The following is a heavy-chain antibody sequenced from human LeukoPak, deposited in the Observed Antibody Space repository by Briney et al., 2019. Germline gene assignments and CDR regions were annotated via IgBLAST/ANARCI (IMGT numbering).Heavy chain of an antibody. V-gene: IGHV4-39*07. CDR2: IYYSGST. CDR1: GGSISSSSYY. J-gene: IGHJ4*02. CDR3: ARSRGYSYGTTFLDY. Sequence: SETLSLTCTISGGSISSSSYYWGWIRQPPGNGLEWIGSIYYSGSTYYNPSLKSRVTISVDTSKNQFSLKLSSVTAADTAVYYCARSRGYSYGTTFLDYWGQGTLVTVSS. D-gene: IGHD5-18*01.